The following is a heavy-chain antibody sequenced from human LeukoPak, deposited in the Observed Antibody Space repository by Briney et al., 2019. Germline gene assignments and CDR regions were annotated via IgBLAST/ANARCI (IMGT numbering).Heavy chain of an antibody. CDR2: IYYSGST. CDR3: ARYQSRGIKGGFDY. J-gene: IGHJ4*02. D-gene: IGHD2-2*01. CDR1: GGSISSYY. V-gene: IGHV4-59*01. Sequence: SETLSLTCTVSGGSISSYYWSWIRQPPGKGLEWIGYIYYSGSTNYNPSLKSRVTISVDTSKNQFSLKLSSVTAADTAVYYCARYQSRGIKGGFDYWGQGTLVTVSS.